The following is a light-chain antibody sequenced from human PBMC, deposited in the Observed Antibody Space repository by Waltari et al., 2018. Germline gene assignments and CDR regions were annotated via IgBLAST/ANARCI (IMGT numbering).Light chain of an antibody. Sequence: QSALTQPASVSGSPGQSITISCSGTDRDVGAYDFVSCYQQHPGKATHLIHYEVSQRPSGIANRFSASKSGNTASLTISGLQAEDEADHYCSSYTTSSAPGVFGTGTRVTVL. CDR3: SSYTTSSAPGV. V-gene: IGLV2-14*01. J-gene: IGLJ1*01. CDR2: EVS. CDR1: DRDVGAYDF.